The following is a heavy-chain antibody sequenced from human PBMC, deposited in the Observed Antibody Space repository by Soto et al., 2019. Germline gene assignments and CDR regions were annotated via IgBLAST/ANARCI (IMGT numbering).Heavy chain of an antibody. V-gene: IGHV1-18*01. CDR1: GYTFSSYT. Sequence: GASVKVSCKTSGYTFSSYTIAWVRQAPGQGLEWLGWISPDDGNTEYEQKLQGRVTMTADTLTNNAYMELRSLKYDDTAVYYCARVEAPFGESLHWGQGTPVTVSS. J-gene: IGHJ4*02. CDR3: ARVEAPFGESLH. CDR2: ISPDDGNT. D-gene: IGHD3-10*01.